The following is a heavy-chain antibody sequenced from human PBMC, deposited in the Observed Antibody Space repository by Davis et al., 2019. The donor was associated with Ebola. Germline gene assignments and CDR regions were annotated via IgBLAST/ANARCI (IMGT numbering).Heavy chain of an antibody. CDR2: ISNSATSTTI. CDR1: GFTFSSFE. D-gene: IGHD6-19*01. J-gene: IGHJ4*02. Sequence: PGGSLRLSCAASGFTFSSFEMNWVRQAPGKGLEWVSYISNSATSTTIYYADSVKGRFTISRDNSKNTLYLQMNSLRAEDTAVYYCAKDRSPGIAVAGYFDYWGQGTLVTVSS. V-gene: IGHV3-48*03. CDR3: AKDRSPGIAVAGYFDY.